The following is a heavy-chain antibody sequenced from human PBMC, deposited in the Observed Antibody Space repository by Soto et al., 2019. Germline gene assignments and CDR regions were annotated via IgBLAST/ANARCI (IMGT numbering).Heavy chain of an antibody. D-gene: IGHD3-16*02. CDR1: GGSISSSSYY. Sequence: SETLSLTGTVSGGSISSSSYYWGWIRQPPGKGLEWIGSIYYSGSTYYNPSLKSRVTISVDTSKNQFSLKLSSVTAADTAVYYCARILSGIIWGSYRPVGYFDYWGQGTLVTVSS. CDR3: ARILSGIIWGSYRPVGYFDY. J-gene: IGHJ4*02. CDR2: IYYSGST. V-gene: IGHV4-39*01.